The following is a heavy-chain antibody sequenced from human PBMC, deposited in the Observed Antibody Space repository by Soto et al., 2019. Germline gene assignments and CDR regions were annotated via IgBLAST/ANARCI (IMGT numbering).Heavy chain of an antibody. J-gene: IGHJ6*03. CDR2: IIPIFGTA. V-gene: IGHV1-69*13. CDR1: GGTFSSYA. D-gene: IGHD6-13*01. CDR3: ARHSAAAGDTYYYYYIDV. Sequence: ASVKVSCKASGGTFSSYAISWVRQAPGQGLEWMGGIIPIFGTANYAQKFQGRVTITADESTSTAYMELSSLRSEDTAVYYCARHSAAAGDTYYYYYIDVWGKGTTVTVSS.